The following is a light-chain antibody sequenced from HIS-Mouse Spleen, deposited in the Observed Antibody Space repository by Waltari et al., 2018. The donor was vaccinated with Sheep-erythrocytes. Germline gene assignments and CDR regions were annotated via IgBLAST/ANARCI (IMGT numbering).Light chain of an antibody. J-gene: IGLJ1*01. CDR2: DVS. CDR3: CSYAGSYTFV. CDR1: SSDVGVFNY. V-gene: IGLV2-11*01. Sequence: QSALTQPRSVSGSPGQSVPISCTGPSSDVGVFNYVSGSQQHPGKAPKLMIYDVSKRPSGVPDRFSGSKSGNPASLTISGLQAEDEADYYCCSYAGSYTFVFGTGTKVTVL.